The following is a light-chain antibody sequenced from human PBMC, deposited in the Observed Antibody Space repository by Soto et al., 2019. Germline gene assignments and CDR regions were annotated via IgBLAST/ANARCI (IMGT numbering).Light chain of an antibody. CDR1: SSDVGGYNF. CDR2: DVS. J-gene: IGLJ1*01. V-gene: IGLV2-14*01. CDR3: CSSTSSTIYV. Sequence: QSALTQPASVSGSPGQSITISCTGTSSDVGGYNFVSWYQQRPGNVPRLMIYDVSSRPSGVSNRFSGSKSGNTASLTISGLQDEDEADYYCCSSTSSTIYVFGPGTKLTVL.